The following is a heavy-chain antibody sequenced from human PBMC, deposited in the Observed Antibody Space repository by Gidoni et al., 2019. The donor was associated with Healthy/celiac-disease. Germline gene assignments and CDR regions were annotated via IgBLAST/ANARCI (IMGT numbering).Heavy chain of an antibody. CDR1: GFPFSSYG. V-gene: IGHV3-33*01. CDR2: IWYDGSNK. D-gene: IGHD5-18*01. Sequence: QLQLVESGGSVVQPGRSLRLSCAASGFPFSSYGMHWVRQAPGKGLEVGAVIWYDGSNKYYADSVKGRFTISRDKSKNTLYLQMNSLRAEDTAVYYCARDQDTAMVIDYWGQGTLVTVSS. J-gene: IGHJ4*02. CDR3: ARDQDTAMVIDY.